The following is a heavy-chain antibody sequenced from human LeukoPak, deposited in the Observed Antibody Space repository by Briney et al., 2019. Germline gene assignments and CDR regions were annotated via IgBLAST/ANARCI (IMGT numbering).Heavy chain of an antibody. CDR3: ARHSSSGYFYAFDI. V-gene: IGHV3-74*01. Sequence: PGGSLRLSCAASGFTFSSYEMNWVRQAPGKGLVWVSRINSDGSSTSYADSVKGRFTISRDNAKNTLYLQMNSLRAEDTALYYCARHSSSGYFYAFDIWGQGTMVTVSS. D-gene: IGHD3-22*01. CDR2: INSDGSST. J-gene: IGHJ3*02. CDR1: GFTFSSYE.